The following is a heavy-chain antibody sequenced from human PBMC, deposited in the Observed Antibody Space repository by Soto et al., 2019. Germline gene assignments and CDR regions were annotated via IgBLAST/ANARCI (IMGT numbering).Heavy chain of an antibody. V-gene: IGHV3-23*01. CDR3: AQDHYSNYGRSCKFDY. D-gene: IGHD4-4*01. J-gene: IGHJ4*02. CDR2: ISGSGGST. CDR1: GFTFSSYA. Sequence: PVGSLRLSCAASGFTFSSYAMSWVRQAPGKGLEWVSAISGSGGSTYSADSVKGRFTISRDNSKNTLYLQMNSLRVEDTAVYYCAQDHYSNYGRSCKFDYWGQGTLVTVSS.